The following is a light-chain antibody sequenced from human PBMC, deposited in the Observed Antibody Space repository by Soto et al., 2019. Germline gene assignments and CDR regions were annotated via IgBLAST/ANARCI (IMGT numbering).Light chain of an antibody. CDR2: AES. Sequence: EIRMTQSPSSLSASVGDRVTITCRASQFISNYVNWYQQKPGRAPTLLIFAESTLRSGVPSRFSGSGSGTDFTLTITSLQPEDFATYFCQQSSTIPWTVGRGTKVDIK. J-gene: IGKJ1*01. V-gene: IGKV1-39*01. CDR1: QFISNY. CDR3: QQSSTIPWT.